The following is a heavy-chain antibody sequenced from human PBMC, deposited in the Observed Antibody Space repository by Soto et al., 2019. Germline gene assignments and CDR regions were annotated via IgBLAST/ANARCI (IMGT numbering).Heavy chain of an antibody. J-gene: IGHJ6*03. Sequence: PSETLSLTCTVSGGSISSGGYYWSWIRQHPGKGLEWIGYIYYSGSTYYNPSLKSRVTISVDTPKNQFSLKLSSVTAADTAVYYCARAADADVDCSSTSCSGYYYYYMDVWGKGTTVTVSS. D-gene: IGHD2-2*01. V-gene: IGHV4-31*03. CDR1: GGSISSGGYY. CDR3: ARAADADVDCSSTSCSGYYYYYMDV. CDR2: IYYSGST.